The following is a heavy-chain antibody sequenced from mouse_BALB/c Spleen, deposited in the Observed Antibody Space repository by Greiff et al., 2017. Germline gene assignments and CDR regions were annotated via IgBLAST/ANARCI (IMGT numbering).Heavy chain of an antibody. Sequence: QVQLQQSGAELVKPGASVKLSCKASGYTFTSYYMYWVKQRPGQGLEWIGEINPSNGGTNFNEKFKSKATLTVDKSSSTAYMQLSSLTSEDSAVYYCTRSHYYGSSDGFAYWGQGTLVTVSA. CDR2: INPSNGGT. V-gene: IGHV1S81*02. CDR1: GYTFTSYY. J-gene: IGHJ3*01. CDR3: TRSHYYGSSDGFAY. D-gene: IGHD1-1*01.